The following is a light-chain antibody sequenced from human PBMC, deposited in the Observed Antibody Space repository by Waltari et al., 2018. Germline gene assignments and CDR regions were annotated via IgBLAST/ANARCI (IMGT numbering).Light chain of an antibody. J-gene: IGLJ1*01. Sequence: SYVLTQPPSVSAAPGEPARITCGGNNTESKSVHWYRQRPGQAPVVVISYDNDRAAGIPERFSGSNSGNTATLTISRVEAGDEADYYCQVWDANTDPGVFGTGTEVTVL. CDR3: QVWDANTDPGV. CDR1: NTESKS. CDR2: YDN. V-gene: IGLV3-21*01.